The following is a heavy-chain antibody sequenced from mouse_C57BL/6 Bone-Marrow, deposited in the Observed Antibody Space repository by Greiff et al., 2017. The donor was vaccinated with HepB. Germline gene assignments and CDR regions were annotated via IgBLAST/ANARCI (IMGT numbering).Heavy chain of an antibody. V-gene: IGHV5-16*01. CDR2: INYDGSST. J-gene: IGHJ4*01. Sequence: EVHLVESEGGLVQPGSSMKLSCTASGFTFSDYYMAWVRQVPEKGLEWVANINYDGSSTYYLDSLKSRFIISRDNAKNILYLQMSSLKSEDTATYYCARDGLGRAMDYWGQGTSVTVSS. CDR3: ARDGLGRAMDY. CDR1: GFTFSDYY. D-gene: IGHD4-1*01.